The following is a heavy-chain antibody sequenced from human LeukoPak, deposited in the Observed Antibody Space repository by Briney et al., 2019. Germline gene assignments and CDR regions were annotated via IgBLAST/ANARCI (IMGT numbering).Heavy chain of an antibody. Sequence: SETLSLTCTVSGGSISSYYWSWIRQPPGKGLEWIGHIHYSGTTNYNPSLKSRVTISVDTSKSQFSLKLSSVTAADTAAYYCATRASTGRAFDIWGQGTMVTVSS. CDR2: IHYSGTT. D-gene: IGHD1-14*01. V-gene: IGHV4-59*08. CDR3: ATRASTGRAFDI. J-gene: IGHJ3*02. CDR1: GGSISSYY.